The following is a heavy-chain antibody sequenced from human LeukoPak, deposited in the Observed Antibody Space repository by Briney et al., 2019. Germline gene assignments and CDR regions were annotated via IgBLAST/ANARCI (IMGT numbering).Heavy chain of an antibody. V-gene: IGHV1-69*13. J-gene: IGHJ4*02. CDR1: GGTFSSYA. CDR3: ARDIKEDLGYFDY. CDR2: IIPIFGTA. Sequence: ASVKVSCKASGGTFSSYAISWVRQAPGQGLEWMGGIIPIFGTANYAQKFQGRVTITADESTSTAYMELSSLRSEDTAVYYCARDIKEDLGYFDYWGQGTLVTVSS. D-gene: IGHD2-15*01.